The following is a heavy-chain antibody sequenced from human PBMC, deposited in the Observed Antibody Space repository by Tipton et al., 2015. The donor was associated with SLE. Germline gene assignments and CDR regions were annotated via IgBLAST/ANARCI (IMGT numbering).Heavy chain of an antibody. J-gene: IGHJ2*01. CDR1: GGSFSGYY. CDR2: INHSRST. CDR3: ARDPAGGAYFDL. Sequence: TLSLTCAVYGGSFSGYYWSWIRQPPGKGLEWIGEINHSRSTNYNPSLKSRVTISVDTSKNQFSLKLSSVTAADTAVYYCARDPAGGAYFDLWGRGTLVTVSS. V-gene: IGHV4-34*01. D-gene: IGHD3-16*01.